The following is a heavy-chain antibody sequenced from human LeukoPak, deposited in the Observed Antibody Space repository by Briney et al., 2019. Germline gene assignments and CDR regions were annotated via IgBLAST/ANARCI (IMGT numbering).Heavy chain of an antibody. CDR3: AREPYYYDSSGYYRLYYFDY. D-gene: IGHD3-22*01. J-gene: IGHJ4*02. V-gene: IGHV3-11*01. CDR1: GFTFSDYY. Sequence: GGSLRLSCAASGFTFSDYYMSWIRQAPGKGLEWVSYISSSGSTIYYADSVKGRFTISRDNAKNSLYLQMNSLRAEDTAVYYCAREPYYYDSSGYYRLYYFDYRGQGTLVTVSS. CDR2: ISSSGSTI.